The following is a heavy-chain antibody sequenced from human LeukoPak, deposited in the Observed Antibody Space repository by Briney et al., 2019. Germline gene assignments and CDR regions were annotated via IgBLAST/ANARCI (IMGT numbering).Heavy chain of an antibody. CDR2: ISSSGSTI. Sequence: GGSLRLSCAASGFTFSDYYMSWIRQAPGKGLECVSYISSSGSTIYYADSVKGRFTISRDNAKNSLYLQMNSLRAEDTAVYYCARSPQLLLRLGELSRYYGMDVWGQGTTVTVSS. V-gene: IGHV3-11*01. CDR3: ARSPQLLLRLGELSRYYGMDV. D-gene: IGHD3-16*02. J-gene: IGHJ6*02. CDR1: GFTFSDYY.